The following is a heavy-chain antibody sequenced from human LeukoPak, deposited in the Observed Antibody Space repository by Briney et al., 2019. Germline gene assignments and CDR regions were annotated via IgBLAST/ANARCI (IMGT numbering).Heavy chain of an antibody. D-gene: IGHD4/OR15-4a*01. CDR2: IYSSGAT. CDR3: ARQGAANWFDP. V-gene: IGHV4-59*08. Sequence: SETLSLTRTVSGGSLTSHYWSWIRQPPGKGLEWLGYIYSSGATNYNLSLRSRLTIAVDTSQFSLKLSSVTAADTAVYYCARQGAANWFDPWGQGALVTVSS. J-gene: IGHJ5*02. CDR1: GGSLTSHY.